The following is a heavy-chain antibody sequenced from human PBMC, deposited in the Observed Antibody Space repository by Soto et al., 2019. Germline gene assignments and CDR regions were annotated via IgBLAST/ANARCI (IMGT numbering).Heavy chain of an antibody. CDR3: ARGRTTVWGSNNCFDP. Sequence: QVQLVQSGAEVKKPGSSVKVSCKASGGTFSSYTISWVRQAPGQGLECMGRIIPLIGIAHYAQKFQGRVTITADKCTSTAYMELSSLRSEDTAVYYCARGRTTVWGSNNCFDPWGQGTLVTVSS. J-gene: IGHJ5*02. CDR2: IIPLIGIA. D-gene: IGHD3-16*01. V-gene: IGHV1-69*02. CDR1: GGTFSSYT.